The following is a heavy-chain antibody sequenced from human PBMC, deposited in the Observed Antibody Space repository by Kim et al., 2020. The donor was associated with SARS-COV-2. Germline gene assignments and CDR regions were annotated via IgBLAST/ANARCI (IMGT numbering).Heavy chain of an antibody. CDR3: ARDLGEGEWLLPYYYYG. J-gene: IGHJ6*01. Sequence: GGSLRLSCAASGFTFSSYAMHWVRQAPGKGLEWVAVISYDGSNKYYADSVKGRFTISRDNSKNTLYLQMNSLRAEDTAVYYCARDLGEGEWLLPYYYYG. D-gene: IGHD3-3*01. V-gene: IGHV3-30-3*01. CDR1: GFTFSSYA. CDR2: ISYDGSNK.